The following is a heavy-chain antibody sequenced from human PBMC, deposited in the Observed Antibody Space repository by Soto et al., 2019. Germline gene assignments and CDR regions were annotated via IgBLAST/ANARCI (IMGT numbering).Heavy chain of an antibody. Sequence: GESLKISCKGSGYSFAGYWITWVRQKPGKGLEWMGRVDPSDSQTYYSPSFRGHVTISVTKSITTVFLQWSSLRASDTAMYYCARQIYDSDTGPNFQYYFDSWGQGTPVTVS. V-gene: IGHV5-10-1*01. D-gene: IGHD3-22*01. CDR1: GYSFAGYW. CDR2: VDPSDSQT. CDR3: ARQIYDSDTGPNFQYYFDS. J-gene: IGHJ4*02.